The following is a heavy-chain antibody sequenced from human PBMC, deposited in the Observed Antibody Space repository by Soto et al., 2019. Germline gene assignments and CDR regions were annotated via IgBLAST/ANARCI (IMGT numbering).Heavy chain of an antibody. V-gene: IGHV3-23*01. CDR3: AKPVRGSDYYDSSGYYLPDY. CDR2: ISGSGGST. D-gene: IGHD3-22*01. J-gene: IGHJ4*02. Sequence: GGSLRLSCAASGFTFSRYAMSWVRQAPGKGLEWVSGISGSGGSTYYADSVKGRFTISRDNSKNTLYLQMNSLRAEDTAVYYCAKPVRGSDYYDSSGYYLPDYWGQGTLVTVSS. CDR1: GFTFSRYA.